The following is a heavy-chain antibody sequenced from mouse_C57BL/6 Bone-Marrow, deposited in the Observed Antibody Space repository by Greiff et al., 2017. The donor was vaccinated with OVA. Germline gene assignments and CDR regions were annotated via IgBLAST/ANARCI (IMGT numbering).Heavy chain of an antibody. D-gene: IGHD2-5*01. CDR1: GFTFSDYG. V-gene: IGHV5-17*01. CDR2: ISSGSSTI. Sequence: EVKLVESGGGLVKPGGSLKLSFAASGFTFSDYGMHWVRQAPEKGLEWVAYISSGSSTIYYADTVKGRFTISRDNAKNTLFLQMTSLRSEDTAMYYCARGPYSNGDWFAYWGQGTLVTVSA. J-gene: IGHJ3*01. CDR3: ARGPYSNGDWFAY.